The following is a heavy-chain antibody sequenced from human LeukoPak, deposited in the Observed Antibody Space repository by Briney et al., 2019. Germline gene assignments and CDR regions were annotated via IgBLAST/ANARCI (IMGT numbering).Heavy chain of an antibody. V-gene: IGHV3-7*04. CDR2: IKQDGSEK. J-gene: IGHJ5*02. CDR3: ARGGTGLLRYFNWFDP. D-gene: IGHD3-9*01. Sequence: GGSLRLSCAASGFTFSSYWMTWVRQAPGKGLEWVANIKQDGSEKYYVDSVKGRFTISRDNAKNSLYLQMKSLRAEDTAVYYCARGGTGLLRYFNWFDPWGQGTLVTVSS. CDR1: GFTFSSYW.